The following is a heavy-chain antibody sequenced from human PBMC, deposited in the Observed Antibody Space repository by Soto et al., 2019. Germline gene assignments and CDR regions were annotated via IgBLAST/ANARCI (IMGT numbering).Heavy chain of an antibody. Sequence: QITLKESGPTLVKPTQTLTLTCTFSGFSLSTSGVGVGWIRQPPGKALEWLALIYWDDDKRYSPSLKSRLTITKDTSKNQVVLTMTNMDPVDTATYYCAQTYCGGDCYSVGWDYWGQGTLVTVSS. V-gene: IGHV2-5*02. CDR2: IYWDDDK. D-gene: IGHD2-21*02. J-gene: IGHJ4*02. CDR1: GFSLSTSGVG. CDR3: AQTYCGGDCYSVGWDY.